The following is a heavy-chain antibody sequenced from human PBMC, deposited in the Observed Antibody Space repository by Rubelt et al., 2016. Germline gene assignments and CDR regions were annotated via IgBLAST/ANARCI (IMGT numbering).Heavy chain of an antibody. Sequence: EVQLVQSGAEVKKPGESLKISCKGSGYSFTSYWIGWVRQMPGKGLEWMGIIYPGYSDTRYSPSFQGQVTISADKSISTAYRQWSSLKASDTAMYYCASLSSSSHDAFDIWGQGTMVTVSS. CDR3: ASLSSSSHDAFDI. V-gene: IGHV5-51*01. CDR1: GYSFTSYW. D-gene: IGHD6-6*01. J-gene: IGHJ3*02. CDR2: IYPGYSDT.